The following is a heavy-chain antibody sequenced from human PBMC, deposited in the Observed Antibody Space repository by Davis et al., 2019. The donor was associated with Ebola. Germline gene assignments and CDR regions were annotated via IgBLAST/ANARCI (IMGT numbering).Heavy chain of an antibody. CDR3: AKDRVPIVGATRVDY. J-gene: IGHJ4*02. V-gene: IGHV3-53*01. CDR1: GFTVSSNY. D-gene: IGHD1-26*01. CDR2: IYSGGST. Sequence: GESLKISCAASGFTVSSNYMSWVRQAPGKGLEWVSVIYSGGSTYYADSVKGRFTISRDNSKNTLYLQMNSLRAEDTAVYYCAKDRVPIVGATRVDYWGQGTLVTVSS.